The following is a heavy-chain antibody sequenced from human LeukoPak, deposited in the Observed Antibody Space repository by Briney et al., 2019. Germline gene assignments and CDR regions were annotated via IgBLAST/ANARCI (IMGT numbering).Heavy chain of an antibody. CDR1: GFTFSSYR. CDR3: ARGCSGGSCFGDFDY. V-gene: IGHV3-21*01. Sequence: PGGSLRLSCAASGFTFSSYRMNWVRQAPGKGLEWVSSISSSSSYIYYADSVKGRFTISRENAKNSLYLQMNSLRDEDTAVYYCARGCSGGSCFGDFDYWGQGTLGTVSS. CDR2: ISSSSSYI. J-gene: IGHJ4*02. D-gene: IGHD2-15*01.